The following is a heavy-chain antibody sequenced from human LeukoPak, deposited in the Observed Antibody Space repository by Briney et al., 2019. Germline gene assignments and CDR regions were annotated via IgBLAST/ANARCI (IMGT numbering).Heavy chain of an antibody. CDR1: GFTFSSYA. J-gene: IGHJ4*02. Sequence: PGGSLRLSCAASGFTFSSYAMHWVRQAPGKGLEWVAVISYDGSNKYYADSVKGRFTISRDNSKNTLYLQMNSLRAEDTAVYYCARDQLYSIDYWGQGTLVTVSS. D-gene: IGHD4-11*01. CDR3: ARDQLYSIDY. CDR2: ISYDGSNK. V-gene: IGHV3-30-3*01.